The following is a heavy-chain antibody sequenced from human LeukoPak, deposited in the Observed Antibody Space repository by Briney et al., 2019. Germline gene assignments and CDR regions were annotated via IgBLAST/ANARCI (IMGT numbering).Heavy chain of an antibody. Sequence: GGSLRLSCAASGFTFSSYAMSWVRQAPGKGLEWVSFIYSGTIHYSDSVKGRVTISRDNSKNTLYLQMNSLRAEDTAVYYCARRAGAYSHPYDYWGQGTLVTVSS. CDR3: ARRAGAYSHPYDY. D-gene: IGHD4/OR15-4a*01. CDR2: IYSGTI. CDR1: GFTFSSYA. J-gene: IGHJ4*02. V-gene: IGHV3-23*05.